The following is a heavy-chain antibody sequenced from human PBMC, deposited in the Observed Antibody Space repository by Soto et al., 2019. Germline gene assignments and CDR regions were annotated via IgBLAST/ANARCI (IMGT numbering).Heavy chain of an antibody. CDR1: GFTFSSYA. D-gene: IGHD6-13*01. CDR3: AKGPLEIAAAGNWFDP. Sequence: GGSLRLSCAASGFTFSSYAMSWVRQAPGKGLEWVSAISGSGGSTYYADSVKGRFTISRDNSKNTLYLQMNSLRAEDTAVYYCAKGPLEIAAAGNWFDPWGQGTLVTVSS. J-gene: IGHJ5*02. CDR2: ISGSGGST. V-gene: IGHV3-23*01.